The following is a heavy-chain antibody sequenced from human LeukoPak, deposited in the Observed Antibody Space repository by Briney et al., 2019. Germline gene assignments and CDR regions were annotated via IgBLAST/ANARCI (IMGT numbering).Heavy chain of an antibody. CDR2: IYYSGST. CDR1: GGSISSFY. CDR3: ARATATIFGVPFDY. Sequence: SETLSLTCTVSGGSISSFYWSWIRQPPGKGLEWIGYIYYSGSTNYNPSLKSRVTISVDTSKNQFSLKLSSVTAADTAVYYCARATATIFGVPFDYWGQGTLVTVSS. D-gene: IGHD3-3*01. V-gene: IGHV4-59*01. J-gene: IGHJ4*02.